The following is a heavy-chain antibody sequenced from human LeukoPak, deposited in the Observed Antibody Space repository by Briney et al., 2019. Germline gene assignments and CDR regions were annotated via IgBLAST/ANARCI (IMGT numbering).Heavy chain of an antibody. J-gene: IGHJ4*02. D-gene: IGHD6-6*01. Sequence: ASVKVSCKASGYTFTEYYINWVRQAPAQGLEWMGWIHPNSGGTNYGQRFQGRVTMTRDTSISTAYMELSRLTFDDTAVYFCGRKSAARKTSEFDYWGQGTLVTVSS. V-gene: IGHV1-2*02. CDR3: GRKSAARKTSEFDY. CDR2: IHPNSGGT. CDR1: GYTFTEYY.